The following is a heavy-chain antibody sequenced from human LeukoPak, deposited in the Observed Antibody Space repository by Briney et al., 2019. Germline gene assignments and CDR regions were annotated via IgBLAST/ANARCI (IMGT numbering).Heavy chain of an antibody. D-gene: IGHD3-10*01. CDR3: ARDHHMVRSVPLHC. J-gene: IGHJ4*02. CDR1: GFTFSSYS. CDR2: ISSSSSYI. Sequence: GGSLRLSCAVSGFTFSSYSMNWVRQAPGKGLEWVSSISSSSSYIYYADSVKGRFTISRDNAKNSLYLQMNSMRGEDTAVYYGARDHHMVRSVPLHCWGQGSLVTVPS. V-gene: IGHV3-21*01.